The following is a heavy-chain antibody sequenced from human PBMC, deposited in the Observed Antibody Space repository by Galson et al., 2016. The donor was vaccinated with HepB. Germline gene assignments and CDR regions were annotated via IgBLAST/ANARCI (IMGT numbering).Heavy chain of an antibody. D-gene: IGHD4-17*01. CDR2: ISRTETK. Sequence: SLRLSCAVSGFTLSSYSMNWVRQAPGKGLEWISYISRTETKYYAGSVKGRFTISRDDAKNTVYLQMNSLRDDDTAVYHCTRDLPTTATTSGEHFVYWGQGTLVTVSS. CDR1: GFTLSSYS. J-gene: IGHJ4*02. CDR3: TRDLPTTATTSGEHFVY. V-gene: IGHV3-48*02.